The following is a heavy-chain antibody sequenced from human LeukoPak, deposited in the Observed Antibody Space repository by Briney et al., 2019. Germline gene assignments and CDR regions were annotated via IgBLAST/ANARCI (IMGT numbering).Heavy chain of an antibody. Sequence: GASVKVSCKASGYRFSSYGITWVRQAPGQGLEWMGRISGYKGNAVYAQKFQGRVTMTIDTSTTTAYMEVRSLRSDDTAVYYCAREGLEYYGMDVWGQGGTVTVSS. CDR1: GYRFSSYG. CDR2: ISGYKGNA. D-gene: IGHD5-24*01. J-gene: IGHJ6*02. V-gene: IGHV1-18*01. CDR3: AREGLEYYGMDV.